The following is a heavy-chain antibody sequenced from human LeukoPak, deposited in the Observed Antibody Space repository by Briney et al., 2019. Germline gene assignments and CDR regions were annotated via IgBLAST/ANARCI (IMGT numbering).Heavy chain of an antibody. J-gene: IGHJ4*02. V-gene: IGHV4-34*01. CDR1: GGSFSGYY. Sequence: PSETLSLTCAVYGGSFSGYYWSWIRQPPGKGLEWIGSIHYSGSTYYNPSLKSRVTISVDTSNNQFSLRLSSVTAADTAVFYCAVGGYYIDYWGQGTLVTVSS. CDR3: AVGGYYIDY. CDR2: IHYSGST. D-gene: IGHD2-15*01.